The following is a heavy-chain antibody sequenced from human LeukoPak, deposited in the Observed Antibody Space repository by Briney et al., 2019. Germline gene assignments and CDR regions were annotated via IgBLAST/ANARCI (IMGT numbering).Heavy chain of an antibody. J-gene: IGHJ6*02. Sequence: GGSLRLSCAASGFTFSSYGMHWVRQAPVKVLEWVAVIWYDGSNKYYADSVKGRFTISRDSSKNTLYLQMNSLRAEDTAVYYCARESFRYDSSGYYGSYYYYRMDVWGQGTTVTVSS. CDR2: IWYDGSNK. CDR1: GFTFSSYG. CDR3: ARESFRYDSSGYYGSYYYYRMDV. V-gene: IGHV3-33*01. D-gene: IGHD3-22*01.